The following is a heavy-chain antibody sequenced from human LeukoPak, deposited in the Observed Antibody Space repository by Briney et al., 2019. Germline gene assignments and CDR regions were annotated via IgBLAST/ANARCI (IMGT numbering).Heavy chain of an antibody. V-gene: IGHV4-59*08. J-gene: IGHJ3*02. CDR3: ARRNIAAAAFDI. CDR2: IYYSGST. Sequence: PSETLSLTCTVSGGSISSYYWSWIRQPPGKGLEWIGYIYYSGSTNYNPSLKSRVTISVDKSKNQFSLKLSSVTAADAAVYYCARRNIAAAAFDIWGQGTVVTVSS. D-gene: IGHD6-13*01. CDR1: GGSISSYY.